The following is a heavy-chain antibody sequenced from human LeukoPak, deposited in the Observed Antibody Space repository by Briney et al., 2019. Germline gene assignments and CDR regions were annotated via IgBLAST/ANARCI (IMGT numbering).Heavy chain of an antibody. V-gene: IGHV1-46*01. CDR3: ATTGDYRNYYCYYYMDV. CDR2: INPSGGST. D-gene: IGHD4-11*01. J-gene: IGHJ6*03. Sequence: GASVKVSCKASGYTFTGYYMHWVRQAPGQGLEWMGIINPSGGSTSYAQKFQGRVTMTRDTSTSTAYMELSSLRSEDTAVYYCATTGDYRNYYCYYYMDVWGKGTTVTVSS. CDR1: GYTFTGYY.